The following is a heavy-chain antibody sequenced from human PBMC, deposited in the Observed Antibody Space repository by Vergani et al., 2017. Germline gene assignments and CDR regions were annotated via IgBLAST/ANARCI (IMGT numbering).Heavy chain of an antibody. CDR1: GGSFSGYY. V-gene: IGHV4-34*01. D-gene: IGHD1-26*01. CDR3: ARGRELRPGGRGEANYFDC. Sequence: QVQLQQWGAGLLKPSETLSLTCAVYGGSFSGYYWSWIRQPPGKGLEWIGEINNSGSTNYNPSLNSRVTISVDTSKNQFSLKLSSGTAADTAVDYCARGRELRPGGRGEANYFDCWGQGTLVTVSS. CDR2: INNSGST. J-gene: IGHJ4*01.